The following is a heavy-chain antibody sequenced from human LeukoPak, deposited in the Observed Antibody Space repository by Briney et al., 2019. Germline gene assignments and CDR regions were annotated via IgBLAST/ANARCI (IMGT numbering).Heavy chain of an antibody. CDR2: IYPGDSDT. J-gene: IGHJ4*02. CDR3: ARCRNRAGNGDSVVDY. V-gene: IGHV5-51*01. CDR1: GYSFTSYW. Sequence: GESLKISCKGSGYSFTSYWIGWVRQMPGKGLEWMGIIYPGDSDTRYSPSFQGQVTISADKSISTAYLQWSSLKASDTAMYYCARCRNRAGNGDSVVDYWGQGTLVTVSS. D-gene: IGHD4-17*01.